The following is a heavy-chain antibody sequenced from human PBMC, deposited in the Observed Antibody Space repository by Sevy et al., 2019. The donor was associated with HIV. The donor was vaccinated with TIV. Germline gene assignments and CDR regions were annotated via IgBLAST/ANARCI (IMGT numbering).Heavy chain of an antibody. CDR1: GGSISSYH. CDR3: ARAKPIAAAGNWFDP. J-gene: IGHJ5*02. Sequence: SETLSLTCTVSGGSISSYHWSWIRQPAGKGLEWIGRIYTSGSTNYNPSIKSRVTMSVDTSKNQFSLKLSSVTAADTAVYYCARAKPIAAAGNWFDPWGQGTLVTVSS. D-gene: IGHD6-13*01. CDR2: IYTSGST. V-gene: IGHV4-4*07.